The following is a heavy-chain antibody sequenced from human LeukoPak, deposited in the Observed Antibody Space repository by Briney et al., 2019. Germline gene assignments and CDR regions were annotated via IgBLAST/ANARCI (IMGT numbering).Heavy chain of an antibody. J-gene: IGHJ5*02. Sequence: GESLKISCKGSGYSFTSYWIGWVRQMPGKGLEWMGIIYSGDSDTRYSPSFQGQVTISADKSISTAYLQWSSLKASDTAMYYCARRRGGYCSSTSCYANWFDPWGQGTLVTVSS. V-gene: IGHV5-51*01. CDR1: GYSFTSYW. CDR2: IYSGDSDT. D-gene: IGHD2-2*01. CDR3: ARRRGGYCSSTSCYANWFDP.